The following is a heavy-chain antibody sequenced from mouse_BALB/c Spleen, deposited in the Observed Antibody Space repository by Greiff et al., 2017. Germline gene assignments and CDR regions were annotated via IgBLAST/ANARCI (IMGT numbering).Heavy chain of an antibody. V-gene: IGHV1-20*02. D-gene: IGHD1-1*01. CDR2: INPYNGDT. J-gene: IGHJ2*01. CDR1: GYSFTGYF. CDR3: ARNYYGSTYYFDD. Sequence: EVQLQQSGPELVKPGASVKISCKASGYSFTGYFMNWVMQSHGKSLEWIGRINPYNGDTFYNQKFKGKATLTVDKSSSTAHMELRSLASEDSAVYYCARNYYGSTYYFDDWGQGTTLTVSA.